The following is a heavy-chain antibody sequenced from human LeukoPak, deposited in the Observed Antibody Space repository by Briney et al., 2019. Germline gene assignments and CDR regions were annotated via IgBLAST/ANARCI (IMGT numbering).Heavy chain of an antibody. CDR1: GYSFTSYW. V-gene: IGHV5-51*01. CDR3: ARRLGYCSGGSCYSKKNPRVNYYYYMDV. Sequence: GESLKISCKGSGYSFTSYWIGWVRQLPGKGLDWMGIIYPGDSATRYRPSFQGQVTISADKSISTAYLQWRSLKASDTAMYYCARRLGYCSGGSCYSKKNPRVNYYYYMDVWGKGTTVTVSS. D-gene: IGHD2-15*01. J-gene: IGHJ6*03. CDR2: IYPGDSAT.